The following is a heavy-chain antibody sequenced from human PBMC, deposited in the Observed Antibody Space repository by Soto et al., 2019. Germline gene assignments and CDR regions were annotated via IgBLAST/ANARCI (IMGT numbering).Heavy chain of an antibody. CDR3: ARRKGDYYDSSGYHYYFDY. V-gene: IGHV1-2*02. Sequence: ASVKVSCKASGYTFTGYYMHWMRQAPGQGLEWMGWINPNSGGTKSAQKFQGRVTMTRDTSISTAYMELSRLRSDDTAVYYCARRKGDYYDSSGYHYYFDYWGQGTLVTVS. D-gene: IGHD3-22*01. CDR1: GYTFTGYY. J-gene: IGHJ4*02. CDR2: INPNSGGT.